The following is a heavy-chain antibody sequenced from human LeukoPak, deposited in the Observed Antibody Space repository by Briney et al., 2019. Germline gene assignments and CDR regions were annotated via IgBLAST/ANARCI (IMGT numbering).Heavy chain of an antibody. CDR2: ISSSSSYI. D-gene: IGHD3-22*01. CDR3: AREKAYYYDSSGYYYYYCMDV. Sequence: PGGSLRLSCAASGFTFSSYSMNWVRQAPGKGLEWVSSISSSSSYIYYADSVKGRFTISRDNAKNSLYLQMNSLRAEDTAVYYCAREKAYYYDSSGYYYYYCMDVWGQGTTVTVSS. CDR1: GFTFSSYS. J-gene: IGHJ6*02. V-gene: IGHV3-21*01.